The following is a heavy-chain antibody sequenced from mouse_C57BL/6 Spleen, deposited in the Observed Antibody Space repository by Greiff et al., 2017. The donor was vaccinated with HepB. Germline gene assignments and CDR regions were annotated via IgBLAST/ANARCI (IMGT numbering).Heavy chain of an antibody. D-gene: IGHD2-4*01. CDR2: IHPNSGST. V-gene: IGHV1-64*01. CDR3: ARGLRRGAMDY. J-gene: IGHJ4*01. CDR1: GYTFTSYW. Sequence: VQLQQPGAELVKPGASVKLSCKASGYTFTSYWMHWVKQRPGQGLEWIGMIHPNSGSTNYNEKFKSKATLTVDKSSSTAYMQLSSLTSEDSAIYYCARGLRRGAMDYWGQGTSVTVSS.